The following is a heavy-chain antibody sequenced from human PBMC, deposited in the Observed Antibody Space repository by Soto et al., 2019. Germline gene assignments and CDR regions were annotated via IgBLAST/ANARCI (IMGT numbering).Heavy chain of an antibody. D-gene: IGHD2-15*01. J-gene: IGHJ4*02. V-gene: IGHV1-69*08. CDR2: IIPILGIA. Sequence: QVELVQSGAEVKKPGSSVKVSCKASVGTFSSYTISWVRQAPGKGLEWMGRIIPILGIANYAQKFQGRVTISADKSTSTAYMELSSLRSEDTAVYYCARDSATPFDYWGQGSMVTVSS. CDR1: VGTFSSYT. CDR3: ARDSATPFDY.